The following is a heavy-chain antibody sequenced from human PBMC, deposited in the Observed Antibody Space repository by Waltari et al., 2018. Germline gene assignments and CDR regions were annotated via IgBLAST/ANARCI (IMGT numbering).Heavy chain of an antibody. D-gene: IGHD6-6*01. J-gene: IGHJ4*02. CDR3: AREGSSSTVDY. CDR1: AYTFPSYA. Sequence: QVQLVQSGAEVKKPGASVKVSCKASAYTFPSYAINWGRQATGQGLEWMGWMNPNSGNTGYAQKFQGRVTITRNTSISTAYMELSSLRSEDTAVYYCAREGSSSTVDYWGQGTLVTVSS. CDR2: MNPNSGNT. V-gene: IGHV1-8*03.